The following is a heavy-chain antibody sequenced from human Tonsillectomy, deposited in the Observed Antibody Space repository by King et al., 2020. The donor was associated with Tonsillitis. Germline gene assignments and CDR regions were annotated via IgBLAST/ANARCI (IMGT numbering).Heavy chain of an antibody. V-gene: IGHV3-23*04. CDR1: GFTFSSYT. CDR2: IGGFGNSI. J-gene: IGHJ1*01. Sequence: VQLVESGGGLVQPGGSLRLSCSASGFTFSSYTMSWVRQPPGMGLEWVSSIGGFGNSIYYADSVRGRFTISRDNSNNTLYLQMNSLRADDTAVYFCAKVGSSWFAEYFHRWGQGTLVTVSS. CDR3: AKVGSSWFAEYFHR. D-gene: IGHD6-13*01.